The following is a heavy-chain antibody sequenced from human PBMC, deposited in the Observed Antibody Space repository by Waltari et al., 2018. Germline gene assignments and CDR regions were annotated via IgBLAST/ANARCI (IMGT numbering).Heavy chain of an antibody. CDR1: GGSLSGYY. V-gene: IGHV4-34*01. D-gene: IGHD5-18*01. CDR2: INHSGSA. Sequence: QVQLQQWGAGLLKPSETLSLTCAVYGGSLSGYYWSWIRQPPGKGLEWIGEINHSGSANYKRSLKSRVTISVDTSKNQFSMKLTSVTAADTAVYYCAKNAGEVVDTAMAIWGQGTLVTVSS. CDR3: AKNAGEVVDTAMAI. J-gene: IGHJ4*02.